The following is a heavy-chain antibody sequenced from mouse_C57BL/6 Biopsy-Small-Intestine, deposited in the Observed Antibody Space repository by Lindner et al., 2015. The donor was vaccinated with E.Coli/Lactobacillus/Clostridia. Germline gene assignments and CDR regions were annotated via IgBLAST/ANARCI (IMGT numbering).Heavy chain of an antibody. J-gene: IGHJ1*03. CDR3: ARNDSTYGWYFDV. CDR2: ISSGGTYT. Sequence: VQLQESGGDLVKPGGSLKLSCAASGFTFSSYGMSWVRQTPDKRLEWVATISSGGTYTYYPDTVKGRFTISRDNAKNTLYLQMSSLKSEDTAMYYCARNDSTYGWYFDVWGTGTTVTVSS. V-gene: IGHV5-6*01. CDR1: GFTFSSYG. D-gene: IGHD5-1*01.